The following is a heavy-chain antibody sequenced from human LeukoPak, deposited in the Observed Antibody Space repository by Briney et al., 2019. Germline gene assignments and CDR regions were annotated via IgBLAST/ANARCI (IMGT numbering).Heavy chain of an antibody. Sequence: GGSLRLSCAASGFIFSSYSMNWVRQARGKGLEWGSSISSSSSYIYYADSVKGRFTISRDHAKNSLYLQMNSLRAEDTAVYYCARDSLRYSGYDSLDYWGQGTLVTVSS. D-gene: IGHD5-12*01. CDR1: GFIFSSYS. V-gene: IGHV3-21*01. CDR3: ARDSLRYSGYDSLDY. J-gene: IGHJ4*02. CDR2: ISSSSSYI.